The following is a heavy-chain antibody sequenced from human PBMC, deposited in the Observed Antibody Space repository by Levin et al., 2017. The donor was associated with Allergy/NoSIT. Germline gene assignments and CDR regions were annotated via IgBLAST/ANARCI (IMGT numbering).Heavy chain of an antibody. CDR2: ISSSSSYI. V-gene: IGHV3-21*01. CDR3: ARAIAAARSAGPYYFDY. D-gene: IGHD6-13*01. CDR1: GFTFSSYS. J-gene: IGHJ4*02. Sequence: LSLTCAASGFTFSSYSMNWVRQAPGKGLEWVSSISSSSSYIYYADSVKGRFTISRDNAKNSLYLQMNSLRAEDTAVYYCARAIAAARSAGPYYFDYWGQGTLVTVSS.